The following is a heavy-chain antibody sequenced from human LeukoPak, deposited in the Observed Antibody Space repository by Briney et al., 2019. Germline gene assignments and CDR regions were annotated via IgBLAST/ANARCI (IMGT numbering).Heavy chain of an antibody. J-gene: IGHJ4*02. D-gene: IGHD3-3*01. CDR1: GFTFGGYT. V-gene: IGHV3-21*01. Sequence: GGSLRLSCAASGFTFGGYTMNWVRQAPGKGLEWVSSISGGSGYIYYADSVQGRFTISRDNAKNSLFLQMNSLRAEDTALYYCARGGRFFEYWGQGTLVPVSS. CDR2: ISGGSGYI. CDR3: ARGGRFFEY.